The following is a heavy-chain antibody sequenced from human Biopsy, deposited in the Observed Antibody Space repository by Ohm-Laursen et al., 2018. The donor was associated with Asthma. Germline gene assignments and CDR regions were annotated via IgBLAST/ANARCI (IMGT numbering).Heavy chain of an antibody. Sequence: SLRLSCTASGFTFGDYWMRWVRQVPGKGLEWVANIKHDGTEKNHVDSPKGRFTISRDNAKNSLYLQMNSLRAEDTAVYYCARTFHFWSPYHAEHYQLWGQGTLVTVSS. J-gene: IGHJ1*01. CDR1: GFTFGDYW. D-gene: IGHD3-3*02. CDR3: ARTFHFWSPYHAEHYQL. V-gene: IGHV3-7*01. CDR2: IKHDGTEK.